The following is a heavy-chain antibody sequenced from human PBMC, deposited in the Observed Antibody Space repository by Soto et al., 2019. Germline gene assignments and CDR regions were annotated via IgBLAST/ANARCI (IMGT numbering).Heavy chain of an antibody. J-gene: IGHJ4*02. Sequence: QITLEESGPTLVKPTQTLTLTYTFSGFSLSAHGVGVGWVRQSPGKAPEWLALIYWDNDKRYSPSLKSRLTVTKDTSKNQVVLVMTNMDLVDTATYYCARRPTVTRPFDYWGQGALVIVSS. CDR3: ARRPTVTRPFDY. CDR1: GFSLSAHGVG. V-gene: IGHV2-5*02. D-gene: IGHD5-18*01. CDR2: IYWDNDK.